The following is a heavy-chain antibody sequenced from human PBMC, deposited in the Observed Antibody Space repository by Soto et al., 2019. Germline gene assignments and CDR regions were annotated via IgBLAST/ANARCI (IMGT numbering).Heavy chain of an antibody. J-gene: IGHJ5*02. CDR1: GYTFTSYG. V-gene: IGHV1-3*01. CDR3: SRGELMANCFDP. Sequence: ASVKVSYKASGYTFTSYGMHWVRQAPRQRLEWMGCISAGNGNTKYSQKFQARVTITRDTSASTAYMELSSLRSDDTAVYYCSRGELMANCFDPWGQGTLVTVSS. CDR2: ISAGNGNT.